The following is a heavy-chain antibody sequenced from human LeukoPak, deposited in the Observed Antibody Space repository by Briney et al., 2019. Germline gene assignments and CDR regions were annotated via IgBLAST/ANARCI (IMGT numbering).Heavy chain of an antibody. V-gene: IGHV4-59*01. Sequence: SETLSLTCTVSGGSISSYYWSWIRQPPGKGLEWIGYIYYSGSTNYNPSLKSRVTISVDTSKNQFSLKLSSVTAADTAVYYCARGSSTLGYWGQGTLDTVSS. D-gene: IGHD6-13*01. J-gene: IGHJ4*02. CDR1: GGSISSYY. CDR2: IYYSGST. CDR3: ARGSSTLGY.